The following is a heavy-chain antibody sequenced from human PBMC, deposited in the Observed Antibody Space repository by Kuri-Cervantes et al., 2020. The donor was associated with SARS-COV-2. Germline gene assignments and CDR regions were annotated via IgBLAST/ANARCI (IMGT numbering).Heavy chain of an antibody. Sequence: ASVKVSCKASGYTFTSYGISWVRQAPGQGLEWMGWISAYNGNTNYAQKLQGRVTMTRNTSVSTAYMELSSLRSEDTAVDYCARLGGAARTGYYYYYYMDVWGKGTTVTVSS. CDR2: ISAYNGNT. CDR3: ARLGGAARTGYYYYYYMDV. D-gene: IGHD6-6*01. J-gene: IGHJ6*03. V-gene: IGHV1-18*01. CDR1: GYTFTSYG.